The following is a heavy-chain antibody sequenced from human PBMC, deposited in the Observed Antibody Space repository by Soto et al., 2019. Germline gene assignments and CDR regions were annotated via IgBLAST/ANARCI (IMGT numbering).Heavy chain of an antibody. CDR2: IYYSGST. V-gene: IGHV4-59*01. D-gene: IGHD3-3*01. CDR3: ARGLRCRYGLYYFDY. Sequence: SETLSLTCTVSGGSISSYYWSWIRQPPGKGLEWIGYIYYSGSTNYNPSLKSRVTISVDTSKNQFSLKLSSVTAADTAVYYCARGLRCRYGLYYFDYWGQGTLVTVSS. J-gene: IGHJ4*02. CDR1: GGSISSYY.